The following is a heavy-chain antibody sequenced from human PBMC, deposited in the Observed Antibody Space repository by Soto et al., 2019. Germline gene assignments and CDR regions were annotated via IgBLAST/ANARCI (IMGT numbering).Heavy chain of an antibody. CDR1: GDSMSKYY. D-gene: IGHD3-16*01. CDR3: ARTVGAAYYFDF. CDR2: IWTSGST. V-gene: IGHV4-4*07. J-gene: IGHJ4*02. Sequence: QVQLQESGPGLVKPSETLSLTCNVSGDSMSKYYWSWFRQPAGKGLEWIGRIWTSGSTNYKPSLKSRVTMSIDTSNKHFSLDLKSVTAADTAVYYCARTVGAAYYFDFWGQGVLVTVSS.